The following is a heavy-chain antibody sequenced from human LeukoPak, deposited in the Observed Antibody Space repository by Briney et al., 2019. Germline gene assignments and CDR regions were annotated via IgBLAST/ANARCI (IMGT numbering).Heavy chain of an antibody. CDR1: GFTFSSYG. CDR3: ARAREGSIFDY. CDR2: ISYDGSNK. J-gene: IGHJ4*02. Sequence: GGSLRLSCAASGFTFSSYGMHWVRQAPGKGLEWVAVISYDGSNKYYADSVKGRFTISRDNSKNTLYLQMNSLRAEDTAVYYCARAREGSIFDYWGQGTLVTVSS. D-gene: IGHD3-10*01. V-gene: IGHV3-30*03.